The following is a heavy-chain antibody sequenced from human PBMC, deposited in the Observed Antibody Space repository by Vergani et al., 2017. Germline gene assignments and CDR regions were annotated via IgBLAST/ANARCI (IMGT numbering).Heavy chain of an antibody. J-gene: IGHJ4*02. D-gene: IGHD5-12*01. CDR1: GFTFSSYA. Sequence: EVQLLESGGGLVQPGGSLRLSCAASGFTFSSYAMSWVRQAPGKGLEWVLAISGSGGSTYYADSVKGRFTISRDNSKNTLYLQMNSLRADDTAVYYCAKDRFVATTSYYFDCWGQGTLVTVSS. CDR2: ISGSGGST. V-gene: IGHV3-23*01. CDR3: AKDRFVATTSYYFDC.